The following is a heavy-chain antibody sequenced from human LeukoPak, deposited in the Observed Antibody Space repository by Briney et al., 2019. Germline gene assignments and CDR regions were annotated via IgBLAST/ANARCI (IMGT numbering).Heavy chain of an antibody. V-gene: IGHV4-34*01. CDR3: ARGVVSGRSGDYYYYMDV. CDR1: GGSFSGHY. J-gene: IGHJ6*03. Sequence: SETLSLTCAVYGGSFSGHYWTWIRQPPGKGLQWIGEVNDRGSTNYNPSLKSRLTISEDKSKKQFSLRLPSVTAADTAVYYCARGVVSGRSGDYYYYMDVWGKGTTVTVSS. CDR2: VNDRGST. D-gene: IGHD1-14*01.